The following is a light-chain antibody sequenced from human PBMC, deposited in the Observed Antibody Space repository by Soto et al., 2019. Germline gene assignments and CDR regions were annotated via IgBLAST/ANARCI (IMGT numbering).Light chain of an antibody. J-gene: IGKJ1*01. CDR2: KAS. V-gene: IGKV1-5*03. CDR3: QQYNSYSRT. CDR1: QSISTW. Sequence: DIQMTQSTSTLSSSVGDRVTLTCRASQSISTWLAWYQQKPGKAPKLLIYKASSLESGVPSRFSGSGSGTEFTLTISSLQPDDFATYYCQQYNSYSRTFGQGTKVDI.